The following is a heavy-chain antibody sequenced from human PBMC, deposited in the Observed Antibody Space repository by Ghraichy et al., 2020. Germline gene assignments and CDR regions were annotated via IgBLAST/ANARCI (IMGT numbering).Heavy chain of an antibody. CDR2: IYWDDDT. D-gene: IGHD2-21*02. V-gene: IGHV2-5*02. J-gene: IGHJ4*02. CDR1: GFSLITSGVA. Sequence: SGPTLVKPTRTLTLTCSFSGFSLITSGVAVGWIRQPPGKALEWLALIYWDDDTRYSPSLKSRLTISKDTSKNQVVLTMTNMDPVDTATYYCARRSRGTAFDFWGQGTLVTVSS. CDR3: ARRSRGTAFDF.